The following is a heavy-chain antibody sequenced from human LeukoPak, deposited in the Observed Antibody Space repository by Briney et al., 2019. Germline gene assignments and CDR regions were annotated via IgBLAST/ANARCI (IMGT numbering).Heavy chain of an antibody. CDR1: IGSISSGSYY. Sequence: SQTLSLTCSVSIGSISSGSYYWSWIRQPAGKGLERIGRIYSNGSTNYNPSLKSRVTISVDKSKNQVSLKLSSVTAADTALYAREHSYGSGSYYLDYWGQGTLVTVSS. V-gene: IGHV4-61*02. D-gene: IGHD3-10*01. CDR3: EHSYGSGSYYLDY. J-gene: IGHJ4*02. CDR2: IYSNGST.